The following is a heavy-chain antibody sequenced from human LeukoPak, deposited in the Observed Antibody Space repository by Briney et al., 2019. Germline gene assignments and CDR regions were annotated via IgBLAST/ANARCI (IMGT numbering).Heavy chain of an antibody. CDR1: GFTFSSYG. CDR2: ISGNGRDT. V-gene: IGHV3-23*01. J-gene: IGHJ4*02. CDR3: ARAAAVCSSTSCYGHY. Sequence: PGGSLRLSCAASGFTFSSYGMHWVRQAPGKGLEWVSAISGNGRDTYYTDSVKGRFTISRDNSKNTLYLQMHSLRAEDTAICYCARAAAVCSSTSCYGHYWGQGTLVTVSS. D-gene: IGHD2-2*01.